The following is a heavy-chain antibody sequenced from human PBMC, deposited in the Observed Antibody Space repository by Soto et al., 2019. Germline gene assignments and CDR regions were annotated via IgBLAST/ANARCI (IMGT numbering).Heavy chain of an antibody. CDR1: GGTFSSYA. Sequence: QVQLVQSGAEVRKPGSSVKVSCKASGGTFSSYAISWVRQAPGQGLEWMGGIIPIFGTANYAQKFQGRVTITADESTSTAYMELSSLRSEDTAVYYCAREGVPTGWAPYYFDYWGQGTLVTVSS. V-gene: IGHV1-69*01. D-gene: IGHD1-1*01. J-gene: IGHJ4*02. CDR2: IIPIFGTA. CDR3: AREGVPTGWAPYYFDY.